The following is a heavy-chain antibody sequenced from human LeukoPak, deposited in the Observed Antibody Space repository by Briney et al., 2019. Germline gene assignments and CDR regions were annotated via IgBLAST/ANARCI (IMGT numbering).Heavy chain of an antibody. D-gene: IGHD2-2*01. J-gene: IGHJ4*02. CDR3: ARGSLVVLAAMFL. V-gene: IGHV4-34*01. CDR2: INHSGST. CDR1: GGSFSGYY. Sequence: SETLSLTCAVYGGSFSGYYWSWIRQPPGKGLEWIGEINHSGSTNYNPSLKSRVTISVDTSKNQFSLKLSSVTAADTAVYYCARGSLVVLAAMFLWGQGTLVTVSS.